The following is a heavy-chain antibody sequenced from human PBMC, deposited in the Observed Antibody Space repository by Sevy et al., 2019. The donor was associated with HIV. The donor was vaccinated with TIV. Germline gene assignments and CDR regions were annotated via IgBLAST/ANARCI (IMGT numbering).Heavy chain of an antibody. V-gene: IGHV1-2*02. CDR3: ARGGRGLAAASRRGHQIWFGA. CDR2: INPNNGGT. Sequence: ASVKVSCKASGYTFTGYYMHWVRQAPGQGLEWMGWINPNNGGTNYSQKFQGRVTMTRVTSISTAYLELSRLRSDDTAVYNCARGGRGLAAASRRGHQIWFGAWGEGTLVSVSS. CDR1: GYTFTGYY. D-gene: IGHD6-13*01. J-gene: IGHJ5*02.